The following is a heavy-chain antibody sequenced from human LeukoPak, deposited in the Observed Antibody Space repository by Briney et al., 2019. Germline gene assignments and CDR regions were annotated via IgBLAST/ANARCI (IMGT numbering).Heavy chain of an antibody. CDR2: IYYSGST. J-gene: IGHJ4*02. CDR1: GGSISSSSYY. D-gene: IGHD6-19*01. V-gene: IGHV4-39*01. CDR3: ARRDNSGYYHFDY. Sequence: SETLSLTCTVSGGSISSSSYYWGWIRQPPGKGLEWIGSIYYSGSTYYNPSLKSRVTISVDTSKTQFSLKLSSVTAADTAMYYCARRDNSGYYHFDYWGQGTLVTVSS.